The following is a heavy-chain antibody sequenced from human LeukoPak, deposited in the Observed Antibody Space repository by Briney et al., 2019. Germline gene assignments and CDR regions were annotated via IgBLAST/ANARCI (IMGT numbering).Heavy chain of an antibody. D-gene: IGHD6-6*01. CDR1: GYSFATFW. CDR3: ARHGVGSSWFGFDY. CDR2: IYPGDSDT. J-gene: IGHJ4*02. Sequence: GKSLKISCYGSGYSFATFWIGWVRQMPGKGLEWMGIIYPGDSDTRYSPSFQGQVTISADKSISTAYLQWSSLKASDTAMYYCARHGVGSSWFGFDYWGQGTLVTVSS. V-gene: IGHV5-51*01.